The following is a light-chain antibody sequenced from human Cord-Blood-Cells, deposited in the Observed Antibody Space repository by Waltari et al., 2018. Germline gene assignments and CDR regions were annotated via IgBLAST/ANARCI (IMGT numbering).Light chain of an antibody. Sequence: SYELTPPPSVSVSPGQTASITCSGKKLGDICACWYQQKQVQSPVLVIYQDSNRPSGIPQRFSGSNSGNTATLTFSGTQAMNEADYYCQALDSSTYVFGTGTKVTGL. J-gene: IGLJ1*01. CDR1: KLGDIC. CDR2: QDS. V-gene: IGLV3-1*01. CDR3: QALDSSTYV.